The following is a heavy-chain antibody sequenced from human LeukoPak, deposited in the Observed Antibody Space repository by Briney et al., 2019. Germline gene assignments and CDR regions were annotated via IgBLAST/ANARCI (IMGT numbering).Heavy chain of an antibody. CDR3: ASTINHPFDY. CDR1: GFTFSSYG. Sequence: PGRSLRLSCAASGFTFSSYGMHWVRQAPGKGLEWVAVIWYDGSNKYYADSVKGRFTISRDNPKNTLYLQMNSLRAEDTAVYYCASTINHPFDYWGQGTLVTVSS. D-gene: IGHD1-14*01. V-gene: IGHV3-33*01. J-gene: IGHJ4*02. CDR2: IWYDGSNK.